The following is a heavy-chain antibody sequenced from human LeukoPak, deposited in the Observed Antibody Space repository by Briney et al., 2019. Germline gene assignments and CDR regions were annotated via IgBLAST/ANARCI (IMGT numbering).Heavy chain of an antibody. CDR1: GFTFSSYA. V-gene: IGHV3-30*04. D-gene: IGHD3-22*01. CDR3: SRGGYYDSSGYYYRYYFDY. J-gene: IGHJ4*02. CDR2: ISYNGSNK. Sequence: PGGSLRLSCAASGFTFSSYAMHWVRQAPGKGLEWVTSISYNGSNKYYADSVKGRFTISRDNSKNTLYLQMNILRVENTAIYDYSRGGYYDSSGYYYRYYFDYWGQGTLVTVSS.